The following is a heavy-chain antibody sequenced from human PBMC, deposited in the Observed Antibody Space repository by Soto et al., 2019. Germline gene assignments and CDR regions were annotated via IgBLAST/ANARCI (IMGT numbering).Heavy chain of an antibody. J-gene: IGHJ4*02. Sequence: EVQLVESGGGLVQPRGSLRLSCAASGFTFSNYWMQWVRQAPGEGLVWVSRIKCDGSSTSDADFVRGRFTISRDNAKNTVYLQMTRLRAEDTAVYYCASHVSQWRENNFDYWGQGTLVTVSS. CDR3: ASHVSQWRENNFDY. CDR2: IKCDGSST. D-gene: IGHD6-19*01. V-gene: IGHV3-74*01. CDR1: GFTFSNYW.